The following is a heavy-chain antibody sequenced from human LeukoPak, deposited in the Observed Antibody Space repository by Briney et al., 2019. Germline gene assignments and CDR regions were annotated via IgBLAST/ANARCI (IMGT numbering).Heavy chain of an antibody. J-gene: IGHJ4*02. V-gene: IGHV3-64*01. Sequence: GGSLRLSCAASGFTFSSYAMHWVRQAPGKGLEYVSAISSNGGSTYYANSVKGRFTISRDNGKNSLDLQMNSLRADDTAVYYCARDTLGEGEDANYAVYYFDYWGQGTVVTVSS. CDR2: ISSNGGST. CDR1: GFTFSSYA. D-gene: IGHD4/OR15-4a*01. CDR3: ARDTLGEGEDANYAVYYFDY.